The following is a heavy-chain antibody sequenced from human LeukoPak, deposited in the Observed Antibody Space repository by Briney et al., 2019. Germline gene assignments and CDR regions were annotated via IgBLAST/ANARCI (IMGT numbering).Heavy chain of an antibody. D-gene: IGHD6-6*01. Sequence: SETLSLTCTVSGGSISSYYWSWIRQPAGKGLEWIGRIYTSGSTNYNPSLKSRVTMSVDTSKNQFSLKLSSVTAADTAVYYCPRGGSSSPPFDYWGQGTLVTVSS. J-gene: IGHJ4*02. CDR2: IYTSGST. CDR3: PRGGSSSPPFDY. CDR1: GGSISSYY. V-gene: IGHV4-4*07.